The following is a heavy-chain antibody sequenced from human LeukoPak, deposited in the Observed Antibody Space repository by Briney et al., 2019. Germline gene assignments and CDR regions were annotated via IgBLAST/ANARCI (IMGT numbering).Heavy chain of an antibody. D-gene: IGHD3-10*01. CDR1: GGSISSYY. CDR2: IYTSGST. V-gene: IGHV4-4*07. Sequence: SETLSLTCTVSGGSISSYYWSWIRQPAGKGLEWIGRIYTSGSTNYNPSLKSRVTMSVDTSKNQFSLKLSSVTAADTAVYYCARAPSAGSYSFYYFDYRGQGTLVTVSS. J-gene: IGHJ4*02. CDR3: ARAPSAGSYSFYYFDY.